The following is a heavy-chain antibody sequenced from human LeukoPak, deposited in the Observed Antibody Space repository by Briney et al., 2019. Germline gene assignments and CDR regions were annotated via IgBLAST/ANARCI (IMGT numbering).Heavy chain of an antibody. V-gene: IGHV3-64*01. CDR1: GFTFGDYA. D-gene: IGHD2-15*01. CDR3: ARMGGFCSGSTCYSPYSYYMDV. J-gene: IGHJ6*03. CDR2: IRNNGDST. Sequence: GSLRLSCAASGFTFGDYAMHWVRQAPGKGLEYVSAIRNNGDSTYYANSVKDRFTISRDNSKNTLYLQMGSLRAEDMAVYYCARMGGFCSGSTCYSPYSYYMDVWGKGTTVTVSS.